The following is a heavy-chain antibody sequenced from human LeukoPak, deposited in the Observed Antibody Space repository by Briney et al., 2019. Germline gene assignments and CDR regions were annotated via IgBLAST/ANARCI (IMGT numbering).Heavy chain of an antibody. V-gene: IGHV3-21*01. CDR2: ISSSSSYI. Sequence: GGSLRLSCAASGFTFSSYSMNWVRQAPGKGLEWDSSISSSSSYIYYADSVKGRFTISRDNAKNSLYLQMNSLRAEDTAVYYCARDDTYSSSWDYWGQGTLVTVSS. D-gene: IGHD6-6*01. CDR3: ARDDTYSSSWDY. J-gene: IGHJ4*02. CDR1: GFTFSSYS.